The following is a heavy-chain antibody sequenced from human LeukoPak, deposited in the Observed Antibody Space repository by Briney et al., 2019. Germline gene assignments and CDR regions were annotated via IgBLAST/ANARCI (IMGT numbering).Heavy chain of an antibody. V-gene: IGHV3-30*18. Sequence: GGSLRLSCAASVFTFSIYDIYWVRQAPGKGLECVAVISYDGSKKYYADSVKGRFTISRDNSKNTLYLQMNSLRAEDTAVYYCAKEGSGPFCRSTSCYVDQWGQGTLVTVSS. CDR3: AKEGSGPFCRSTSCYVDQ. D-gene: IGHD2-2*01. J-gene: IGHJ4*02. CDR2: ISYDGSKK. CDR1: VFTFSIYD.